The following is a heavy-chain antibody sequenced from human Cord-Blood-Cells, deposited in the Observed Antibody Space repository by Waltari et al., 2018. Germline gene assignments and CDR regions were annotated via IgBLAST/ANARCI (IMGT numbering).Heavy chain of an antibody. V-gene: IGHV1-18*01. CDR2: SSATKGNT. D-gene: IGHD1-20*01. CDR3: ARSRSITRHPYWYFDL. J-gene: IGHJ2*01. Sequence: QVQLVQSGAEVKKPGASVKVSCKASGYTFTSYGISWVRQAPGQGLEWMGWSSATKGNTNYAKRLQGRVTMTTDPSTSTAYMGLRSLRSDDTAVYYCARSRSITRHPYWYFDLWGRGTLVTVSS. CDR1: GYTFTSYG.